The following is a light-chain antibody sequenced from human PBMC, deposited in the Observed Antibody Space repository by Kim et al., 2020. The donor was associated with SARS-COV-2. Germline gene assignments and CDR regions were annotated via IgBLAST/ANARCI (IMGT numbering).Light chain of an antibody. CDR3: NSRDKTDNHVV. CDR2: GTN. Sequence: LGQTVGISPPGDAPGRLAASWYQQNPGQAPVVVSYGTNNRPSVTPKRFSGSDAGSTAFLTITGAQAEDEADYCCNSRDKTDNHVVFGGGTQLTVL. CDR1: APGRLA. V-gene: IGLV3-19*01. J-gene: IGLJ2*01.